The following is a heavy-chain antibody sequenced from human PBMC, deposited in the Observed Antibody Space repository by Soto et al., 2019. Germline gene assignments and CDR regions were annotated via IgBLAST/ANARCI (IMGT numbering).Heavy chain of an antibody. V-gene: IGHV1-3*01. CDR3: ARGGYFDSSNYLAY. Sequence: ASVKVSCKASGYTFTSYGMNWVLQAPGRGLEWVGWINPGNGNTKYSQKFQGRVIIARDTSASTAYMELSSLRSEDTAVYYCARGGYFDSSNYLAYWGLGTLVTVSS. D-gene: IGHD3-22*01. CDR2: INPGNGNT. CDR1: GYTFTSYG. J-gene: IGHJ4*02.